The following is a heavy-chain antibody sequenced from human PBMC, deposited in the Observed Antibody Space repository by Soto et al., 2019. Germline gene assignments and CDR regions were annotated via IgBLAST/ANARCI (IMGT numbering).Heavy chain of an antibody. V-gene: IGHV4-59*08. D-gene: IGHD6-19*01. CDR1: GGSISSYY. J-gene: IGHJ4*02. Sequence: ASETLSLTCTVSGGSISSYYWSWIRQSPGKGLEWIGYIYYSGSTKYNPSLKSRVTISVDTSKNQFSLKLSSVTAADTAVYYCARHSDSGWFELDYWGQGTLVTVSS. CDR3: ARHSDSGWFELDY. CDR2: IYYSGST.